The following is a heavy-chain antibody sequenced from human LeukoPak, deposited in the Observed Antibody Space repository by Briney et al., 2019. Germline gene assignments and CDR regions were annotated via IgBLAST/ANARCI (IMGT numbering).Heavy chain of an antibody. CDR3: AKDIGDGKGYMDV. V-gene: IGHV3-43*02. Sequence: PGGSLRLSSAASGFTFDDYAMHWIRQAPGKGLEWVSLISGDGGSTYYADSVKGRFTISRDNSKNSLYLQMNSLRTEDTALYYCAKDIGDGKGYMDVWGKGTTVTVSS. CDR1: GFTFDDYA. J-gene: IGHJ6*03. CDR2: ISGDGGST. D-gene: IGHD4-17*01.